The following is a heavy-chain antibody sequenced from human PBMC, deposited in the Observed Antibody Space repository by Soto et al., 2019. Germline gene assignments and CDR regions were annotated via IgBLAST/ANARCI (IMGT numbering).Heavy chain of an antibody. CDR3: ARADSTGIYFDF. Sequence: SETLSLTCTVSGGSISRGGYYRTWIRQHPGKGLEWIGYIYYSGSTYYNPSLKSRVTISVDTSKNQFSLKLSSVTAADTAVYYCARADSTGIYFDFWGQVTLVTVS. CDR1: GGSISRGGYY. V-gene: IGHV4-31*02. D-gene: IGHD6-13*01. J-gene: IGHJ4*02. CDR2: IYYSGST.